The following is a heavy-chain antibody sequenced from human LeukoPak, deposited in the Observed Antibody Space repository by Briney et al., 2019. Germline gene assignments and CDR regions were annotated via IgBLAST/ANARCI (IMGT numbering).Heavy chain of an antibody. Sequence: QPGRSLRLSCAASGFTFDDYAMHWVRQAPGKGLEWVSGISWNSGSIGYADSVKGRFTISRDNAKNSLYLQMNSLRAEDTAVYYCAEDPLHYGSGSYYADYWGQGTLVTVSS. J-gene: IGHJ4*02. CDR1: GFTFDDYA. D-gene: IGHD3-10*01. CDR2: ISWNSGSI. CDR3: AEDPLHYGSGSYYADY. V-gene: IGHV3-9*01.